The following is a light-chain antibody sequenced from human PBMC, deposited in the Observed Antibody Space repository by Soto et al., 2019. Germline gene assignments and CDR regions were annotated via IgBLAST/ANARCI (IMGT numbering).Light chain of an antibody. CDR1: QSISSW. Sequence: DIPMTQSPSSLSASVGDTVTITCRASQSISSWSAWYQQKPGKAPNLLIDDASNLESGVPSRLSGSGSGTELTLTISSQQPYYFATYYSQQYNSDQRTFGQGTKGEIK. J-gene: IGKJ1*01. V-gene: IGKV1-5*01. CDR3: QQYNSDQRT. CDR2: DAS.